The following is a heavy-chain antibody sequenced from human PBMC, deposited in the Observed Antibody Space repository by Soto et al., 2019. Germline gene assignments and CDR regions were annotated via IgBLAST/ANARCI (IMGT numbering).Heavy chain of an antibody. CDR3: ARSDRRITIFGVVIILEVLAPITTPYYYYYGMDV. CDR1: GGTFSSYA. V-gene: IGHV1-69*13. D-gene: IGHD3-3*01. CDR2: IIPIFGTA. J-gene: IGHJ6*02. Sequence: GASVKVSCKASGGTFSSYAISWVRQAPGQGLEWMGGIIPIFGTANYAQKFQGRVTITADESTSTAYMELSSLRSEDTAVYYCARSDRRITIFGVVIILEVLAPITTPYYYYYGMDVWGQGTTVTVSS.